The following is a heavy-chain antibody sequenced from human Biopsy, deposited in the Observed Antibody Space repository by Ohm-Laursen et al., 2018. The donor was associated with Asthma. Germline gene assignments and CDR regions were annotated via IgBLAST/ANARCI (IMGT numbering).Heavy chain of an antibody. CDR1: GDSFSNYA. CDR2: LIPVLGTP. D-gene: IGHD5-12*01. CDR3: ARGYSGSDRIVYYYSGLEV. V-gene: IGHV1-69*01. J-gene: IGHJ6*02. Sequence: SSVKVSCKASGDSFSNYAVSWVRQAPGQGLEWMGGLIPVLGTPDHAQMFEGRVTITADESTSTAYVELSSLSSEDTAVYYCARGYSGSDRIVYYYSGLEVWGQGTTVTVSS.